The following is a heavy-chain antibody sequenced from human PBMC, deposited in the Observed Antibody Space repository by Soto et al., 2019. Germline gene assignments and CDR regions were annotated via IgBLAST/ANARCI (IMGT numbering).Heavy chain of an antibody. J-gene: IGHJ6*02. CDR3: AREGGSGNYRYYAMDV. CDR2: IIPIFGTA. CDR1: GGTFSSCA. D-gene: IGHD3-10*01. V-gene: IGHV1-69*12. Sequence: QVQLVQSGAEVKKPGSSVKVSCKASGGTFSSCAISWVRQAPGQGLEWRGGIIPIFGTANYAQKFQGRVTITADESTSTAYMELSSLRSEDTAVYYCAREGGSGNYRYYAMDVWGQGTTVTVSS.